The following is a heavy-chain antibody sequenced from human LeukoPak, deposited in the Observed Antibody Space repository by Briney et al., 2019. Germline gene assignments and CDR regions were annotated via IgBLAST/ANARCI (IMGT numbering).Heavy chain of an antibody. Sequence: SVKVSCKASGDIFNSYSVSWVRQAPGHGLEWMGGIIPMFGSTNYAQKFEGRVTITTDQSTTTVYMELTSLTSEDTAVYYCARVGRSRGALPNFYYYMDVWGKGTTVTVSS. J-gene: IGHJ6*03. CDR1: GDIFNSYS. CDR3: ARVGRSRGALPNFYYYMDV. CDR2: IIPMFGST. V-gene: IGHV1-69*05. D-gene: IGHD1-26*01.